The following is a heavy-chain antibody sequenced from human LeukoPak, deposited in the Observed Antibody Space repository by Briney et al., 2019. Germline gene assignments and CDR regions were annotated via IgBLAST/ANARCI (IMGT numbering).Heavy chain of an antibody. CDR2: INPNSGGT. D-gene: IGHD6-13*01. J-gene: IGHJ3*02. CDR1: GYTFTGYY. V-gene: IGHV1-2*02. Sequence: ASVKVSCKASGYTFTGYYMHWVRQAPGQGLEWMGWINPNSGGTNYAQKFQGRATMTRDTSISTAYMELSRLRSDDTAVYYCARDLSWQGGDAFDIWGQGTMVTVSS. CDR3: ARDLSWQGGDAFDI.